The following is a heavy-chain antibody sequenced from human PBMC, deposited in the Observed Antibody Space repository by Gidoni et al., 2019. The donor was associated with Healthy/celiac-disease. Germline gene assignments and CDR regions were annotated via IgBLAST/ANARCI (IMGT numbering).Heavy chain of an antibody. D-gene: IGHD2-2*02. CDR1: GFTCGSYA. CDR2: ISGSGGSA. J-gene: IGHJ3*02. Sequence: QLLESGGGLVQTGGSMRLACAASGFTCGSYAMGWVRQAPGKGLACVSAISGSGGSAYYADILSGRFTISRDNSKNTLYLHMNSLRAEDTAVYYCAKDQEAYCSSTSCYTRRLSGAFDIWGQGTMVTVSS. V-gene: IGHV3-23*01. CDR3: AKDQEAYCSSTSCYTRRLSGAFDI.